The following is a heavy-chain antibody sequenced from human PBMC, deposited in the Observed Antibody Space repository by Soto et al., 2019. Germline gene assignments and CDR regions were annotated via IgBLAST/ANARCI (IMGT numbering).Heavy chain of an antibody. D-gene: IGHD3-22*01. J-gene: IGHJ6*02. V-gene: IGHV1-69*13. CDR2: IIPIFGTA. Sequence: ASVKVSCKASGGTFSSYAISWVRQAPGQGLEWMGGIIPIFGTANYAQKFQGRVTITADESTSTAYMELSSLRSEDTAVYYCARVALGSGYYYVYYYGMDVWGQGTTVTVSS. CDR1: GGTFSSYA. CDR3: ARVALGSGYYYVYYYGMDV.